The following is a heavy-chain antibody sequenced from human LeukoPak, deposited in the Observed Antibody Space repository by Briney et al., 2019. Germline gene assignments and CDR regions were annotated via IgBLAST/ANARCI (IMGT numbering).Heavy chain of an antibody. Sequence: GGSLRLSCAASGFTFSSYSMSWVRRAPGRGLEWVSTIDYRGTSRYFADSVKGRSTISRDTSRNTLFLQMNSLRAEDTAVYYCARPGRDSGDFYYFDYWGQGTLVTVSS. J-gene: IGHJ4*02. CDR1: GFTFSSYS. D-gene: IGHD4-17*01. CDR2: IDYRGTSR. CDR3: ARPGRDSGDFYYFDY. V-gene: IGHV3-23*01.